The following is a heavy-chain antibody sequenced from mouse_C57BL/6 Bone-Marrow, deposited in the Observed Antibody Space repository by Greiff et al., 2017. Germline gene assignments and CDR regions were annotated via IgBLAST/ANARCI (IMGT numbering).Heavy chain of an antibody. CDR3: ARVESSSAYFDY. Sequence: EVQLVESGPGLVKPSQSLSLTCSVTGYSITSGYYWNWIRQFPGNKLEWMGYISYDGSNNYNPSLKNRISISRDTAKNQFFLKLNSVTTEDTATYYGARVESSSAYFDYWCQGTTLTVSS. V-gene: IGHV3-6*01. J-gene: IGHJ2*01. D-gene: IGHD1-1*01. CDR1: GYSITSGYY. CDR2: ISYDGSN.